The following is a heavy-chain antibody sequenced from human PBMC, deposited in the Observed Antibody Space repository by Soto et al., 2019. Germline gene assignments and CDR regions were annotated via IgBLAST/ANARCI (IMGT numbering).Heavy chain of an antibody. V-gene: IGHV3-23*01. J-gene: IGHJ4*02. CDR1: GFTFTNYA. D-gene: IGHD6-19*01. CDR2: ISDSGGRT. CDR3: ARDGTGWKGGDH. Sequence: RRLSCAASGFTFTNYAMNWVRQAPGKALEWVSVISDSGGRTHYADSVKGRFAISRDNSKNTLYLQMSSLRAEDTAVYYCARDGTGWKGGDHWGQGTLVTVSS.